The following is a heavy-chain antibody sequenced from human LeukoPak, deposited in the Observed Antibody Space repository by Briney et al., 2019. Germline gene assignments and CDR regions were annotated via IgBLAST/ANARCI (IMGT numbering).Heavy chain of an antibody. CDR3: ASPPVGQQLGWFDP. D-gene: IGHD6-13*01. J-gene: IGHJ5*02. Sequence: SETLSLTCAVYGGSFSGYYWSWIRQPPGKGLEWIGEINHSGSTNYNPSLKSRVTISVDTSKNQFSLKLSSVTAADTAVYYCASPPVGQQLGWFDPWGQGTLVTVSS. CDR1: GGSFSGYY. CDR2: INHSGST. V-gene: IGHV4-34*01.